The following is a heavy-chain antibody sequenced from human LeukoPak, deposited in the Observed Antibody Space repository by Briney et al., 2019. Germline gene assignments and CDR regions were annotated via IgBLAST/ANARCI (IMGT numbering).Heavy chain of an antibody. V-gene: IGHV3-30*02. CDR1: GFSLTTYG. CDR2: IRPDRTSK. J-gene: IGHJ5*02. D-gene: IGHD3-9*01. CDR3: AKDGTIKGGFDP. Sequence: GGSLRLSCVASGFSLTTYGMLWVRQAPGKGLQWVAFIRPDRTSKYYGYSVEGRFTISRDNCNSTLYLLMNSLNAEDTGIYYWAKDGTIKGGFDPWGQGTPVTVSS.